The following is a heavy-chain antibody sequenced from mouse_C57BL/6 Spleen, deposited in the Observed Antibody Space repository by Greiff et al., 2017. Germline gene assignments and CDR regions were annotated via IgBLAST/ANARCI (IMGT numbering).Heavy chain of an antibody. CDR2: INPYNGDT. Sequence: EVQLQQSGPELVKPGDSVKISCKASGYSFTGYFMNWVMQSHGKSLEWIGRINPYNGDTFYNQKFKGKATLTVDKSSSTAHMELRSLTSEDSAVYYCARPYYGSSYGFAYWGQGTLVTVSA. D-gene: IGHD1-1*01. CDR1: GYSFTGYF. CDR3: ARPYYGSSYGFAY. J-gene: IGHJ3*01. V-gene: IGHV1-20*01.